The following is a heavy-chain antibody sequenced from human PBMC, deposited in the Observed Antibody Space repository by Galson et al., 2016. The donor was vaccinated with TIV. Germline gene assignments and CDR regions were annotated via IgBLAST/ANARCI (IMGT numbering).Heavy chain of an antibody. V-gene: IGHV1-2*02. CDR2: IDPRSVAT. Sequence: SCKASGDTFTGYYVHWVRQAPGQGLEWMGGIDPRSVATNYAQKFQGRVTMTRDTSISTAHMGLTRLTPDDTAVYYCARARYGDYFDYWGQGTLVTVSS. CDR3: ARARYGDYFDY. D-gene: IGHD4-17*01. J-gene: IGHJ4*02. CDR1: GDTFTGYY.